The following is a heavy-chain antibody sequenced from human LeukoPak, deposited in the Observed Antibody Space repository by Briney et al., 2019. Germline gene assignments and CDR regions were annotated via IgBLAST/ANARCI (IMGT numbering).Heavy chain of an antibody. Sequence: ASVKVSCKVSGYTLTELSMHWVRQAPGKGLEWMGGFDPEDGETIYAQKFQGRVTVTEDTSTDTAYMELSSLRSEDTAVYYCATGDYYDSSPFDPWGQGTLVTVSS. V-gene: IGHV1-24*01. CDR2: FDPEDGET. D-gene: IGHD3-22*01. CDR3: ATGDYYDSSPFDP. CDR1: GYTLTELS. J-gene: IGHJ5*02.